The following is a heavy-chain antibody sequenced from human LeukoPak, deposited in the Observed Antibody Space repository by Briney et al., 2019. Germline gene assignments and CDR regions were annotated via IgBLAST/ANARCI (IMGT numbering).Heavy chain of an antibody. J-gene: IGHJ6*03. CDR2: INHSGST. V-gene: IGHV4-34*01. D-gene: IGHD3-10*01. CDR1: GGSFSGYY. CDR3: ARDLPNHRTMVRGVSYYMDV. Sequence: SETLSLTCAVYGGSFSGYYWSWIRQPPGKGLEWIGEINHSGSTNYNPSLKSRVTISVDTSKNQFSLKLSSVTAADTAVYYCARDLPNHRTMVRGVSYYMDVWGKGTTVTVSS.